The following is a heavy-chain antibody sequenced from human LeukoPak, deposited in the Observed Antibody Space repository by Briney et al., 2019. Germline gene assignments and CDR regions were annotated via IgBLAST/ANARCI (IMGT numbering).Heavy chain of an antibody. J-gene: IGHJ4*02. Sequence: GGSLRLSCAASGFTFSSYSMNWVRQAPGKGLEWVSSISSSSSYIYYADSVKGRLTISRDNAKNSLYLQMNSLRAEDTAVYYCARGRSDSSSWYLWNYWGQGTLVTVSS. D-gene: IGHD6-13*01. V-gene: IGHV3-21*01. CDR2: ISSSSSYI. CDR3: ARGRSDSSSWYLWNY. CDR1: GFTFSSYS.